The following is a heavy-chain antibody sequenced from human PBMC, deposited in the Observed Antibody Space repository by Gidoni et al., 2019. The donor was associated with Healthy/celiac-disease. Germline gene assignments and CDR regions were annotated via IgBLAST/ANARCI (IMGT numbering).Heavy chain of an antibody. Sequence: EVQLLESGGGLVQPGGSLRLSRAASGFTFSSYAMSWVSQAPGTGRGWVSAISGSGGSTYYADSVKGRFTISRDNSKNKLYLQMNRLRAEDTAVYYCAKVVVATTWGFDYWGQGTLVTVSS. CDR1: GFTFSSYA. V-gene: IGHV3-23*01. D-gene: IGHD5-12*01. J-gene: IGHJ4*02. CDR3: AKVVVATTWGFDY. CDR2: ISGSGGST.